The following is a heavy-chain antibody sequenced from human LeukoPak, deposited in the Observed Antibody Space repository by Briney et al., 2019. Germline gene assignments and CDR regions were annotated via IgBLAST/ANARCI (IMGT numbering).Heavy chain of an antibody. V-gene: IGHV3-74*01. CDR2: INTDGSTT. Sequence: GGSLRLSCAASGFTFSTYWMHWVRQAPGKGLVWVSRINTDGSTTTYADSVKGRFTISRDNAKNTLFLQMNSLRAEDTAVYYCARDRAAMIVVYHAFDIWGQGTMVTVSS. J-gene: IGHJ3*02. D-gene: IGHD3-22*01. CDR3: ARDRAAMIVVYHAFDI. CDR1: GFTFSTYW.